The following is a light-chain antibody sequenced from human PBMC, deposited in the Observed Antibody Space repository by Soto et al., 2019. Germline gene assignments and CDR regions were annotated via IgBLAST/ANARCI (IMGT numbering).Light chain of an antibody. CDR3: ETWDSSLSAVV. J-gene: IGLJ2*01. Sequence: QSALKQPPSVSAAPGQKVTISCSGSSSNIGTNSVSWYQQLPGTAPKFLIYDNGNRPSGIPDRFSGSKSGTSATLGITGLQTGDEADYYCETWDSSLSAVVFGGGTKVTVL. CDR1: SSNIGTNS. CDR2: DNG. V-gene: IGLV1-51*01.